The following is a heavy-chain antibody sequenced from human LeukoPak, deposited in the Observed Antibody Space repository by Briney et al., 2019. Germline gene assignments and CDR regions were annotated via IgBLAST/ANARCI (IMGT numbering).Heavy chain of an antibody. D-gene: IGHD1/OR15-1a*01. CDR3: VKQYVDI. CDR1: GFSVSNYY. Sequence: GSLRLSCAASGFSVSNYYMSWVRQAPGKGLEWVSVIYSGGNTYYTDSVKGRFTISGDNPKNTVFLQMGSLRGEDTAVYYCVKQYVDIWGQGTLVIVSS. V-gene: IGHV3-53*01. J-gene: IGHJ5*02. CDR2: IYSGGNT.